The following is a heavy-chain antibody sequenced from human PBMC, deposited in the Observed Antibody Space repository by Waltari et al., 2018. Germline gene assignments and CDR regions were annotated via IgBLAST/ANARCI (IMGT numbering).Heavy chain of an antibody. D-gene: IGHD3-3*01. J-gene: IGHJ4*02. Sequence: QLQLQESGPGLVKPSEPLSLTCTVSGDSIVSFTYYWAWIRQPPGRGPEWIGTISTAGNTYYNPSLKSRVTLSVDTSKNQFSLKLNSVTAADTAVYFCARRIWTQKYFDYWGQGTLLIVSS. V-gene: IGHV4-39*01. CDR1: GDSIVSFTYY. CDR2: ISTAGNT. CDR3: ARRIWTQKYFDY.